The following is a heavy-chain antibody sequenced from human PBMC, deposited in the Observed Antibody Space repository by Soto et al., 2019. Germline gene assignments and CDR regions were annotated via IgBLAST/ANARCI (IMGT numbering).Heavy chain of an antibody. D-gene: IGHD1-26*01. J-gene: IGHJ5*02. CDR3: ARSLYSGSYTNWFDP. CDR2: IYYSGST. V-gene: IGHV4-59*01. CDR1: GGSISSYY. Sequence: SETLSLTCTVSGGSISSYYLSWIRQPAGKGLEYIGYIYYSGSTNYNPSLKSRVNISVDTSKKQFSLKLSSVTAGGTAVYYCARSLYSGSYTNWFDPWGQGTLVTVSS.